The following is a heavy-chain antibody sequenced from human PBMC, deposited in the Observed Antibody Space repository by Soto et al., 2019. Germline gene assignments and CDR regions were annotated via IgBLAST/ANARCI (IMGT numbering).Heavy chain of an antibody. CDR3: ARGRNKIAARTSYFDY. J-gene: IGHJ4*02. CDR2: INHSGST. CDR1: GGSFSGYY. V-gene: IGHV4-34*01. Sequence: SETLSLTCAVYGGSFSGYYWSWIRQPPGKGLEWIGEINHSGSTNYNPSLKSRVTISVDTSKNQFSLKLSSVTAADTAVYYCARGRNKIAARTSYFDYWGQGTLVTVSS. D-gene: IGHD6-6*01.